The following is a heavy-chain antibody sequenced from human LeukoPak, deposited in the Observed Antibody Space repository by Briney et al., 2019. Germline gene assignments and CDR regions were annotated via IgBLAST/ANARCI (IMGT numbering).Heavy chain of an antibody. V-gene: IGHV3-9*01. J-gene: IGHJ4*02. D-gene: IGHD6-19*01. CDR1: GFTFDDYA. CDR2: ISWNSGSI. CDR3: AKDISGWFDY. Sequence: PGGSLRLSCAASGFTFDDYAMHWVRQAPGKGLEWVSGISWNSGSIGYADSVKGRFTISRDNAKNSLYLQMNSLRAEDTAFYYCAKDISGWFDYWGQGTLVTVSS.